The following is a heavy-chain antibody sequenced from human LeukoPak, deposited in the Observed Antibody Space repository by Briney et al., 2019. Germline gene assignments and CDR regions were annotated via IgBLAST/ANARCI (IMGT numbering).Heavy chain of an antibody. Sequence: SETLSLTCTVSGGSISSSSYYWGWIRQPPGKGLEWIGSIYYSGSTYYNPSLKSRVTISVDTSKNQFSPKLSSVTAADTAVYYCARLAYYYDSSGYCYYFDYWGQGTLVTVSS. V-gene: IGHV4-39*01. CDR3: ARLAYYYDSSGYCYYFDY. D-gene: IGHD3-22*01. J-gene: IGHJ4*02. CDR2: IYYSGST. CDR1: GGSISSSSYY.